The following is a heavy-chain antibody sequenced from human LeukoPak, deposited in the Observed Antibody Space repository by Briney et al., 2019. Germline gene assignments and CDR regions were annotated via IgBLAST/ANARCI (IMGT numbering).Heavy chain of an antibody. CDR1: GFTFSNAW. Sequence: GGSLRLSCAASGFTFSNAWMSWVRQAPGKGLEWVGRIKSKTDGGTTDYAAPGKGRFTISRDDSKNTLYLQMNSLKTEDTAVYYCTTVVSTAMVKGFDPWGQGTLVTVSS. CDR3: TTVVSTAMVKGFDP. V-gene: IGHV3-15*01. D-gene: IGHD5-18*01. CDR2: IKSKTDGGTT. J-gene: IGHJ5*02.